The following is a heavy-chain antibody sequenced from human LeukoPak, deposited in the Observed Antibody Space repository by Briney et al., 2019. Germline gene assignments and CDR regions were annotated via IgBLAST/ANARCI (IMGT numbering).Heavy chain of an antibody. CDR1: GFTFDDYA. D-gene: IGHD1-1*01. J-gene: IGHJ4*02. V-gene: IGHV3-23*01. Sequence: GGSLRLSCAASGFTFDDYAMHWVRQAPGKGLEWVSLISGGGGSTYYADSVKGRFTISRDNSKNTLYLQMNSLRAEDTAVYYCATDRPRPGNDHANFDYWGQGTMVTVSS. CDR2: ISGGGGST. CDR3: ATDRPRPGNDHANFDY.